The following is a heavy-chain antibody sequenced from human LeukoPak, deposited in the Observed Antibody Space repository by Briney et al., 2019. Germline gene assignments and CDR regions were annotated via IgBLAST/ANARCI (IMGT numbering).Heavy chain of an antibody. CDR2: IYYSGSSGST. J-gene: IGHJ4*02. Sequence: SETLSLACTVSGGSISSYYWNWIRQPPGKGLEWIGYIYYSGSSGSTNYNPSLRSRVTTSADTSKNQFSLKMTSVTAADTAVYYCAGGGDGYLTRFAYWGQGTLLTVSS. CDR1: GGSISSYY. D-gene: IGHD5-24*01. CDR3: AGGGDGYLTRFAY. V-gene: IGHV4-59*01.